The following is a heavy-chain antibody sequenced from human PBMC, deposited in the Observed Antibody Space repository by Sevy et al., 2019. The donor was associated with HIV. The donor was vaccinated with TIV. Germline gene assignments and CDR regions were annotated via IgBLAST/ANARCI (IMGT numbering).Heavy chain of an antibody. CDR1: GFTFSSYA. D-gene: IGHD2-15*01. J-gene: IGHJ3*02. Sequence: GGSLRLSCAVSGFTFSSYAMSWVRQAPGKGLEWVSAISGSGGSPYYTDSVKGRFTISRDNSKNTLYLQMNSLRAEDTAAYYCAKDLGYCSGGSCYVGAFDIWGQGTMVTVSS. CDR2: ISGSGGSP. V-gene: IGHV3-23*01. CDR3: AKDLGYCSGGSCYVGAFDI.